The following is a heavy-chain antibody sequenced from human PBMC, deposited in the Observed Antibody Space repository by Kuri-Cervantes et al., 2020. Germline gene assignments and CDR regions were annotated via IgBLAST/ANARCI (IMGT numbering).Heavy chain of an antibody. D-gene: IGHD3-22*01. CDR1: GFTFSSYA. J-gene: IGHJ3*02. Sequence: GGSLRLSCAASGFTFSSYAMHWVRQAPGKGLEWVAVISYDGSNKYYADSVKGRFTISRDNSKNTLYLQMNSLRAEDTAVYYCARNLNDYDSSGYQDTDVLDICGQRTMVTVSS. CDR2: ISYDGSNK. CDR3: ARNLNDYDSSGYQDTDVLDI. V-gene: IGHV3-30-3*01.